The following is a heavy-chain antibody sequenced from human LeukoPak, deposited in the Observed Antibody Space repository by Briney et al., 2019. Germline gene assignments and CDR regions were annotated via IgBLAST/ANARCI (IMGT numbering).Heavy chain of an antibody. J-gene: IGHJ4*02. V-gene: IGHV4-38-2*02. Sequence: SETLSLTCTVSGGSISSYYWGWIRQPPGKGLEWIGSIYHSGSTYYNPSLKSRVTISVDTSKNQFSLKLSSVTAADTAVYYCARLRGSVVAAAQKKGTYYFDYWGQGTLVTVSS. CDR1: GGSISSYY. CDR3: ARLRGSVVAAAQKKGTYYFDY. CDR2: IYHSGST. D-gene: IGHD6-13*01.